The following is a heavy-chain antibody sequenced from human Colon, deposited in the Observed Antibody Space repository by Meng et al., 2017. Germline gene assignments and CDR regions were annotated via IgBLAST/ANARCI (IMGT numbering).Heavy chain of an antibody. V-gene: IGHV4-34*01. D-gene: IGHD2-21*01. J-gene: IGHJ3*02. Sequence: QVPLPQWGAGLLNPSETLSLTCAFYGGSFSGYYWSWIRQPPGKGLEWIGESNHSGSTNYNPSLKSRVTISVDTSKNQFSLKLSSVTAADTAVYYCARGSSPRIKRAFDIWGQGTMVTVSS. CDR1: GGSFSGYY. CDR2: SNHSGST. CDR3: ARGSSPRIKRAFDI.